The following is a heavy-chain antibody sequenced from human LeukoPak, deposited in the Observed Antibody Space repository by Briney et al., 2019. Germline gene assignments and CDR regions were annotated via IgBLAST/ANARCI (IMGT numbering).Heavy chain of an antibody. CDR2: ISRSGSTI. CDR1: GFKFNSYE. Sequence: PGGSLRLPCAASGFKFNSYEMNWVRQAPGKGLEWVSYISRSGSTIYHADSVKGRFAISRDNAKNSLYLQMNSLRAEDTAVYYCARESDRNLDYWGQGTLVTVSS. D-gene: IGHD1-14*01. CDR3: ARESDRNLDY. V-gene: IGHV3-48*03. J-gene: IGHJ4*02.